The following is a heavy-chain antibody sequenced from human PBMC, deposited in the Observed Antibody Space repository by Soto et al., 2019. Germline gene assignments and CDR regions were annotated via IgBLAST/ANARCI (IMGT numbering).Heavy chain of an antibody. Sequence: GESLKISCKGSGYSFTSYWIGWVRQIPGKGLEWMGIIYPGDSDTRYSTSFQGQVTISADKSISTAYLQWSSLKAADTAMYYCARQYCSAPPYYYSYGMDVWGQGTTVTVSS. J-gene: IGHJ6*02. V-gene: IGHV5-51*01. CDR2: IYPGDSDT. CDR1: GYSFTSYW. D-gene: IGHD6-25*01. CDR3: ARQYCSAPPYYYSYGMDV.